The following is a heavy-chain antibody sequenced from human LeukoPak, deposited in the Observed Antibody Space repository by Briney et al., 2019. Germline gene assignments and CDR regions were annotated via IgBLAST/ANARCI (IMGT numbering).Heavy chain of an antibody. J-gene: IGHJ1*01. Sequence: SETLSLTCTVSGGSISSYYRSWIRQPPGKGLEWIGYIYYSGSTNYNPSLKSRVTISVDTSKNQFSLKLSSVTAADTAVYYCASLWGDYGERKYFQHWGQGTLVTVSS. V-gene: IGHV4-59*08. D-gene: IGHD4-17*01. CDR1: GGSISSYY. CDR2: IYYSGST. CDR3: ASLWGDYGERKYFQH.